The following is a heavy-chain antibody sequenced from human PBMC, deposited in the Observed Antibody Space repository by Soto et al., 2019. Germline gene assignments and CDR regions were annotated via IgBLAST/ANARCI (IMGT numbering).Heavy chain of an antibody. CDR3: AGGLEWFFRHYYYYYMDV. J-gene: IGHJ6*03. D-gene: IGHD3-3*01. CDR1: GFTFSSYS. CDR2: ISSSSSYI. V-gene: IGHV3-21*01. Sequence: GGSLRLSCAASGFTFSSYSMNWVRQAPGKGLEWVSSISSSSSYIYYADSVKGRFTISRDNAKNSLYLQMNSLRAEDTAVYYCAGGLEWFFRHYYYYYMDVWGKGTTVTVSS.